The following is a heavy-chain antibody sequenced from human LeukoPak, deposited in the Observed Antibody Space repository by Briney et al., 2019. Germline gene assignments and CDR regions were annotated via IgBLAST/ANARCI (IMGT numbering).Heavy chain of an antibody. V-gene: IGHV4-39*07. D-gene: IGHD3-10*01. CDR2: IYYSGST. Sequence: PSETLSLTCTVSGGSISVSSYYWGWIRQPPGKGLEWIASIYYSGSTYYNPSLKSRVTISVDTSKNQFSLKLNSVTAADTAVYYCARDSSGSSAFFDLWGRGTLVTASS. J-gene: IGHJ2*01. CDR3: ARDSSGSSAFFDL. CDR1: GGSISVSSYY.